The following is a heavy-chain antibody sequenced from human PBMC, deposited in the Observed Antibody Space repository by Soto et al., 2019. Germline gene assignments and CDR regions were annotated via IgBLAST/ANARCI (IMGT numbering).Heavy chain of an antibody. CDR1: GFTFSSYG. CDR3: ARDYCSSTSCYLVWNMDV. J-gene: IGHJ6*02. CDR2: IWYDGSNK. V-gene: IGHV3-33*01. D-gene: IGHD2-2*01. Sequence: PGGSLRLSCAASGFTFSSYGMHWVRQAPGKGLEWVAVIWYDGSNKYYADSVKGRFTISRDNSKNTLYLQMNSLRAEDTAVYYCARDYCSSTSCYLVWNMDVWGQGTTVTVSS.